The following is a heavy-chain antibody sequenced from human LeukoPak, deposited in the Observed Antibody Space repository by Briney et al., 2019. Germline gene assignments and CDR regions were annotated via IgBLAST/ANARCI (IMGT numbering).Heavy chain of an antibody. Sequence: GGSLRLSCAASGFTFSSYAMHWVRQAPGKGLEWVAVISYDGSNKYYADSVKGRFTISRDNSKNTLYLQMNSLRAEDTAVYYCARGMSSGRYAVDIWGQGTMVTVSS. J-gene: IGHJ3*02. CDR3: ARGMSSGRYAVDI. CDR2: ISYDGSNK. D-gene: IGHD6-19*01. V-gene: IGHV3-30-3*01. CDR1: GFTFSSYA.